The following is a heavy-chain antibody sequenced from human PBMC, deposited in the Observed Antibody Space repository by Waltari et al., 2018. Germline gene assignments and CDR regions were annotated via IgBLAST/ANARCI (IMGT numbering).Heavy chain of an antibody. D-gene: IGHD6-13*01. Sequence: QVQLVQSGAEVKKPGASVKVSCKASGYTFTSYAMHWVRQAPGQRLEWMGWINAGNGNTKYSQKFQGRVTITRDTSASTAYMELSSLRSEDTAVYYCARGEAGQLVRGYESYNWFDPWGQGTLVTVSS. CDR3: ARGEAGQLVRGYESYNWFDP. J-gene: IGHJ5*02. CDR2: INAGNGNT. CDR1: GYTFTSYA. V-gene: IGHV1-3*01.